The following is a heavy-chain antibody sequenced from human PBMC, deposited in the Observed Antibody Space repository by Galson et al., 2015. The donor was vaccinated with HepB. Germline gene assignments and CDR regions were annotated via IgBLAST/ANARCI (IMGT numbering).Heavy chain of an antibody. V-gene: IGHV3-30*04. J-gene: IGHJ6*02. Sequence: SLRLSCAASGFTFSSYAMHWVRQAPGKGLEWVAVISYDGSNKYYADSVKGRFTISRDNSKNTLYLQMNSLRAEDTAVYYCARDRLQLDFYGMDVWGQGTTVTVSS. CDR2: ISYDGSNK. D-gene: IGHD1-1*01. CDR3: ARDRLQLDFYGMDV. CDR1: GFTFSSYA.